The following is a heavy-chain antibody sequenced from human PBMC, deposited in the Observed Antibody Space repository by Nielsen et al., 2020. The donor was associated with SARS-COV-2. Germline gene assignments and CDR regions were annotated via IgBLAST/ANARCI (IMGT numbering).Heavy chain of an antibody. CDR3: ASLPYDNSGLDFDS. CDR1: GNTLSGVS. Sequence: SVKVSCKVSGNTLSGVSMHWVRQAPGKGLEWMGGFDPEDGGITYAQKFQGRVTMTEDSSTDTAYMELSSLRSEDTAVYYCASLPYDNSGLDFDSWGQGTLVAVSS. D-gene: IGHD3-22*01. V-gene: IGHV1-24*01. CDR2: FDPEDGGI. J-gene: IGHJ4*02.